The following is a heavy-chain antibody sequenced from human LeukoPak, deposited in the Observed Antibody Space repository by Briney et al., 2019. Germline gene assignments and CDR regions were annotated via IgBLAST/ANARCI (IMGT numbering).Heavy chain of an antibody. D-gene: IGHD5-24*01. CDR1: GFTVSSNY. CDR2: IYSGGST. J-gene: IGHJ3*02. V-gene: IGHV3-66*01. Sequence: PGGSLRLSCAASGFTVSSNYMSWVRQAPGKGLEWVSVIYSGGSTDYKDSVEDRFIISRDNSKNTLYLQMNSLRAEDTAVYYCAKEMATMNAFDIWGQGTMVTVSS. CDR3: AKEMATMNAFDI.